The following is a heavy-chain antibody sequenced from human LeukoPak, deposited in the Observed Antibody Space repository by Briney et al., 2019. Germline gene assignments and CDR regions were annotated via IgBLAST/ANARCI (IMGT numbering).Heavy chain of an antibody. D-gene: IGHD2-2*01. J-gene: IGHJ3*02. CDR1: GGSISSGGYY. Sequence: SETLSLTCTVSGGSISSGGYYWSWIRQHPGKGLEWIGYIYYSGSTYYNPSLKSRVTISVDTSKNQFSLKLSSVTAADTAVYYCASASAVVPAEPHGPDAFDIWGQGTMVTVSS. CDR2: IYYSGST. CDR3: ASASAVVPAEPHGPDAFDI. V-gene: IGHV4-31*03.